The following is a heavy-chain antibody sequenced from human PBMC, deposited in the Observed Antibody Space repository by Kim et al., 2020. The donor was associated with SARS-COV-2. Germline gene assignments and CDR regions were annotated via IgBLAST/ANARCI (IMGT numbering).Heavy chain of an antibody. Sequence: ASVKVSCKASGYTFTSYGISWVRQAPGQGLEWMGWISAYNGNTNYAQKLQGRVTMTTDTSTSTAYMELRSLRSDDTAVYYCARDLRSATSPNITIFGVDRFSGMDVWGQGTTVPVSS. D-gene: IGHD3-3*01. J-gene: IGHJ6*02. CDR3: ARDLRSATSPNITIFGVDRFSGMDV. V-gene: IGHV1-18*04. CDR1: GYTFTSYG. CDR2: ISAYNGNT.